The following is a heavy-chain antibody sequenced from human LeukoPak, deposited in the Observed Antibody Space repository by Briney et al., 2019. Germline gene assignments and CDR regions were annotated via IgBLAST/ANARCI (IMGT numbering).Heavy chain of an antibody. V-gene: IGHV1-18*01. CDR1: GYTFTSYG. D-gene: IGHD5-12*01. Sequence: ASVKVSCKASGYTFTSYGISWVRQAPGQGLEWMGWISAYNGNTNYAQKLQGRVTMTTDTSTSTAYMELRSLRSDDTAVHYCARESGYSGYASFDYWGQGTLVTVSS. CDR3: ARESGYSGYASFDY. J-gene: IGHJ4*02. CDR2: ISAYNGNT.